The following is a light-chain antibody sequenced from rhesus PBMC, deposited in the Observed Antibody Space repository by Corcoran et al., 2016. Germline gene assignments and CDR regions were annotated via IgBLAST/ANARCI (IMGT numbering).Light chain of an antibody. V-gene: IGKV1-22*01. J-gene: IGKJ4*01. CDR2: KAS. CDR1: QSISSW. Sequence: DIQMTQSPSSLSASVRDTVTITCRASQSISSWLAWYQQKPGKAPNLLIYKASSLGSGVPSRFRGSGSGTDFTLTISSLQSEDFATYRCQHYLSRPLTFGGGTKVELK. CDR3: QHYLSRPLT.